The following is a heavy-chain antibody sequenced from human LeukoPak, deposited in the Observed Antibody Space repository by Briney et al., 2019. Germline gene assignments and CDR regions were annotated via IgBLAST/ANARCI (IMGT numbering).Heavy chain of an antibody. V-gene: IGHV3-21*01. D-gene: IGHD4-23*01. CDR3: ARGRPHGNDY. CDR2: ISDSSSYI. Sequence: GGSLRLSCAASGFTFSSYSMHWVRQAPGKGLEWVSSISDSSSYIYYADSVKGRFSISRDNAKNTLYLQMNSLRVEDTAVYYCARGRPHGNDYWGQGTLVTVSS. CDR1: GFTFSSYS. J-gene: IGHJ4*02.